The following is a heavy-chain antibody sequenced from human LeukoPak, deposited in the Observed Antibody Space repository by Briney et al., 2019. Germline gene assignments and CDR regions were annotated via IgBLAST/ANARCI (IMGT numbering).Heavy chain of an antibody. V-gene: IGHV4-38-2*02. CDR2: IYHTGNT. CDR1: FYSISSGYY. D-gene: IGHD6-19*01. CDR3: ARGARGLYSSGWAYYFDY. J-gene: IGHJ4*02. Sequence: SETLSLTCTVSFYSISSGYYWGWIRQPPGKGLEWIGNIYHTGNTYYNPSLKSRVTISVDTSKNQFSLKLSSVTAADTAVYYCARGARGLYSSGWAYYFDYWGQGTLVTVSS.